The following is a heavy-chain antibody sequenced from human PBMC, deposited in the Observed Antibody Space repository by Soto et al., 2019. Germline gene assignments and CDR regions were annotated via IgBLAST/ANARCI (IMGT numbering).Heavy chain of an antibody. V-gene: IGHV3-33*08. CDR1: GFPFTHYW. Sequence: SGGSLRLSCAASGFPFTHYWMSWVRQAPGKGLEWVAIIWFDGIKEFYAESVRGRFTISIDTSKNTVFLQMNNVRAEDTALYYCTRATFDVWGQGTTVTVSS. CDR2: IWFDGIKE. J-gene: IGHJ6*02. CDR3: TRATFDV.